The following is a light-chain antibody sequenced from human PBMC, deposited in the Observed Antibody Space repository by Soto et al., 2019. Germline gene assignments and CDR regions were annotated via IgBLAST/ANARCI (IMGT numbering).Light chain of an antibody. CDR2: DVT. CDR1: SGDVGGYNY. J-gene: IGLJ1*01. V-gene: IGLV2-11*01. Sequence: QSALTQPRSVSGSPGQSVTISCTGTSGDVGGYNYVSWYQQHPGKAPKVMIFDVTKRPSGVPDRFSGSKSGNTASLTISGLQADDEADYYCCSYAGSVYVFGTGTKVTVL. CDR3: CSYAGSVYV.